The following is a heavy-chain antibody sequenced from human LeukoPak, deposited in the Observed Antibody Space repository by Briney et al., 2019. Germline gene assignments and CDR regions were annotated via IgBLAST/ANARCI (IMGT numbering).Heavy chain of an antibody. CDR1: GFTFSSYG. V-gene: IGHV3-30*02. Sequence: GGSLRLSCAASGFTFSSYGMHWVRQAPGKGLEWVAFIRYDGSNKYYADSVKGRFTISRDNSKNTLYLQMNSLRAEDTAVYYCAKAHCSSTSCYRIGAFDIWGQGTMVTVSS. CDR3: AKAHCSSTSCYRIGAFDI. CDR2: IRYDGSNK. J-gene: IGHJ3*02. D-gene: IGHD2-2*02.